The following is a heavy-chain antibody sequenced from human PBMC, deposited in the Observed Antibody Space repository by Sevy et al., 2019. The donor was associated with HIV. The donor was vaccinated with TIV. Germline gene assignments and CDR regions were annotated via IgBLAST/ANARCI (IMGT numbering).Heavy chain of an antibody. CDR1: GLTVSDNF. CDR3: ARGKHVSGYYGSFDY. V-gene: IGHV3-53*01. Sequence: GSLRLSCAASGLTVSDNFMSWVRQAPGKGLEWVSVIYIGGTTYYADSVKGRFTISRDNSKNTIYLQMNGLRAEDTAVYYCARGKHVSGYYGSFDYWGQGALVTVSS. CDR2: IYIGGTT. J-gene: IGHJ4*02. D-gene: IGHD5-12*01.